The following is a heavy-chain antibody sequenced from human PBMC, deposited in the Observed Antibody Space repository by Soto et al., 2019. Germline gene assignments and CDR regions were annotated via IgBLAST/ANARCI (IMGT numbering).Heavy chain of an antibody. Sequence: QVQLVESGGGVVQPGRSLRLSCAASGFTFGSYAMHWVRQAPGKGLEWVAVISYDGSNKYYADSVKGRFTISRDNSKNTLYLQMNSLRAEDTAVYYCARTSAFAKAVPSYWGQGTLVTVSS. V-gene: IGHV3-30-3*01. CDR1: GFTFGSYA. J-gene: IGHJ4*02. D-gene: IGHD3-10*01. CDR3: ARTSAFAKAVPSY. CDR2: ISYDGSNK.